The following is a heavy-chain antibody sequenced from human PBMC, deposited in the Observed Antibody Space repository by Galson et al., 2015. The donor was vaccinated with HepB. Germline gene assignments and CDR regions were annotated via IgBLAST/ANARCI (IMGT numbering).Heavy chain of an antibody. CDR2: INPSGGST. Sequence: SVKVSCKASGYTFTSYYMHWVRQAPGQGLEWMGIINPSGGSTSYAQKFQGRVTMTRDTSTSTVYMELSSLRSEDPAVYYCARSRCWTYSSGCGGDAFDIWGQGTMVTVSS. V-gene: IGHV1-46*03. J-gene: IGHJ3*02. D-gene: IGHD6-19*01. CDR3: ARSRCWTYSSGCGGDAFDI. CDR1: GYTFTSYY.